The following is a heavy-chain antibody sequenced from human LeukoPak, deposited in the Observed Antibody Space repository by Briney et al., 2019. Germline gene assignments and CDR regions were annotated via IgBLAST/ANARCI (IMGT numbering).Heavy chain of an antibody. Sequence: PSETLSLTCAVYGGSFSGYYWSWIRQPPGKGLEWIGEINHSGSTNYNPSLKSRVTISVDTSKNQFSLKLSSVTAADTAVYYCARGRGDGYQNYYMDVWGKGTTVTVSS. D-gene: IGHD5-24*01. CDR2: INHSGST. J-gene: IGHJ6*03. V-gene: IGHV4-34*01. CDR3: ARGRGDGYQNYYMDV. CDR1: GGSFSGYY.